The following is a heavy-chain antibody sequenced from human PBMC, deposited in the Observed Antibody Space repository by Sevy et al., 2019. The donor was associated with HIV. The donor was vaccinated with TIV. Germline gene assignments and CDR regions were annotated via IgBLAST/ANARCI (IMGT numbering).Heavy chain of an antibody. J-gene: IGHJ4*02. CDR2: TSAYNGNT. V-gene: IGHV1-18*01. CDR1: GYTFTSYG. Sequence: ASVKVSCKASGYTFTSYGISWVRQAPGQGLEWMGWTSAYNGNTNYAQKLQGRVTMTTDTSTSTAYMELRSLRSDDTAVYYCAIINYYDSSGYANTFDYWGQGTLVTVSS. D-gene: IGHD3-22*01. CDR3: AIINYYDSSGYANTFDY.